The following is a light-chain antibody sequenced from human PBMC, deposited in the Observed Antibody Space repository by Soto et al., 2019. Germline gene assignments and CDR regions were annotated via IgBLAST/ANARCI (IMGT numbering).Light chain of an antibody. CDR2: VAS. CDR3: QKYDSAPLT. CDR1: QGISNY. Sequence: DIQMSQYPSSLSSSVGYRFTITCRTSQGISNYLAWYQQKPGKVPKLLIYVASTLQSGVPSRFSGSGSGTDFTLTISSLQPEDVATYYCQKYDSAPLTFGQGTRLEIK. J-gene: IGKJ5*01. V-gene: IGKV1-27*01.